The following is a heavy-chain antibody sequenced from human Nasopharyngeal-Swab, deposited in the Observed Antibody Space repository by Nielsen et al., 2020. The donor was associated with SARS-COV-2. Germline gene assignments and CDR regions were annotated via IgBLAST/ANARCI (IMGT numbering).Heavy chain of an antibody. J-gene: IGHJ5*02. CDR2: IKQDGSDK. Sequence: GGSLRLSCAASGLTFTNSWMSWVRQAPGKGLEWVANIKQDGSDKYYVDSVKGRFTISRDNAKNSLELQMNGLRVEDTALYYCVKGGYLHDYINYGDWFDPWGLGTLVTVSS. D-gene: IGHD4-11*01. CDR3: VKGGYLHDYINYGDWFDP. CDR1: GLTFTNSW. V-gene: IGHV3-7*03.